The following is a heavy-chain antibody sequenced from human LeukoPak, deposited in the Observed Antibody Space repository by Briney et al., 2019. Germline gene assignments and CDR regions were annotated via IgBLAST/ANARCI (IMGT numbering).Heavy chain of an antibody. CDR3: AKDPANQLLYPAHFSH. V-gene: IGHV3-23*01. CDR2: ISGGGVST. D-gene: IGHD2-2*01. Sequence: PGGSLRLSCAASGFTFSSYVMNWVRQAPGKGLEWVSAISGGGVSTSYADSVKGRFTISRDNSKNTLYLHMNSLRAENTAKYFCAKDPANQLLYPAHFSHWCQGTLVTVSS. J-gene: IGHJ1*01. CDR1: GFTFSSYV.